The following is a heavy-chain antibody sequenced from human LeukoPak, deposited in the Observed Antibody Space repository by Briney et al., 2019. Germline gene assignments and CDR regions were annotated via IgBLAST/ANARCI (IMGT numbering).Heavy chain of an antibody. CDR3: AGGGAAADTFDY. Sequence: GGSLRPSCAASGFIVSSNYMSWVRQAPGKGLEWVSVIYSGGGNTYYADSVKGRFTISRDNSKNTLYLQMNSLRAEDTAVYYCAGGGAAADTFDYWGRGALVTVSS. CDR1: GFIVSSNY. CDR2: IYSGGGNT. J-gene: IGHJ4*02. V-gene: IGHV3-53*01. D-gene: IGHD6-13*01.